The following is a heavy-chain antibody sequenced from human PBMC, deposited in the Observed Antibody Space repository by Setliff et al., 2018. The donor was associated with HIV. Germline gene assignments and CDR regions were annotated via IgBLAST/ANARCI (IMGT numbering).Heavy chain of an antibody. J-gene: IGHJ6*03. V-gene: IGHV4-59*01. Sequence: LSLTCTVSGGSISSYYWSWIRQPPGKGLEWIGYIYYSGSTNYNPSLKSRVTISVDTSKNQFSLKLSSVTAADTAVYYCARGGSSGWERGLGYYYYYYMDVWGKGTTVTVSS. CDR1: GGSISSYY. D-gene: IGHD6-19*01. CDR3: ARGGSSGWERGLGYYYYYYMDV. CDR2: IYYSGST.